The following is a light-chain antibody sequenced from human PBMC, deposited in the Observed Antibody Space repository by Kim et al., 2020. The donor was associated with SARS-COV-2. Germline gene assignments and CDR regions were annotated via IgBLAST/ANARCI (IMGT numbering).Light chain of an antibody. Sequence: ELTQPPSASGAPGQRVTISCSGSSSNVGSKIVSWYRHLPGTAPKLLILHDNQRPPGVPDRISGSKSGNSAFLAISGLQSEDEADYYCAAWDDSLNAVFGGGTQLTVL. J-gene: IGLJ7*01. CDR2: HDN. CDR3: AAWDDSLNAV. V-gene: IGLV1-44*01. CDR1: SSNVGSKI.